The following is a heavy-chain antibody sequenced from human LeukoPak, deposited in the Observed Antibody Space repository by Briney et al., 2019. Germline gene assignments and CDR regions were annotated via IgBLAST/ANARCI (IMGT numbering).Heavy chain of an antibody. CDR2: IYHSGST. J-gene: IGHJ4*02. Sequence: MASETLSLTCAVSGYSISGGYFWGWIRPPPGKGLEWIGSIYHSGSTYYNPSLKSRVTISVDTSKNQFSLKLSSVTAADTAVYYCARSSRSTSLDYWGQGALVTVSS. V-gene: IGHV4-38-2*01. D-gene: IGHD2-2*01. CDR1: GYSISGGYF. CDR3: ARSSRSTSLDY.